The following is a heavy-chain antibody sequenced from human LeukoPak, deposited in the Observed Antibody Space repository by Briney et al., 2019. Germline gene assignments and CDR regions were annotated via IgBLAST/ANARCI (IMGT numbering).Heavy chain of an antibody. CDR1: GGSISSYY. CDR2: IYYGGST. J-gene: IGHJ4*02. CDR3: ARHTIAGSDY. V-gene: IGHV4-59*08. D-gene: IGHD1-26*01. Sequence: PSETLSLTCTVSGGSISSYYWSWIRQPPGKGLEWIGYIYYGGSTNYNPSLKSRVTISVDTSKNQFSLKLSSVTAADTAVYYCARHTIAGSDYWGQGTLVTVSS.